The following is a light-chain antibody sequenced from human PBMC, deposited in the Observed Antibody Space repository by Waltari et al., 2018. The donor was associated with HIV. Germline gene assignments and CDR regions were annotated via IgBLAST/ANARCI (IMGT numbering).Light chain of an antibody. Sequence: QSALTQPPSASGSLGQSVTISCTGTGSDIGGFDYVSWFQHHPGTVPKLIIYEVTQRPSGVPDRFSGSKSGNTASLTVSGLQADEEADYYCSSYESINNHVVFGGGTSLTVL. J-gene: IGLJ2*01. CDR1: GSDIGGFDY. CDR2: EVT. CDR3: SSYESINNHVV. V-gene: IGLV2-8*01.